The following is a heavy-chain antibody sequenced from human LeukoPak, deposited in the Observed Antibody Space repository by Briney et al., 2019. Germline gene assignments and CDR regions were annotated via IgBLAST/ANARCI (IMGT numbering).Heavy chain of an antibody. Sequence: PSETLSLTCTVSGGSISSSSYYWGWIRQPPGKGLEWIGSIYYSGSTYYNPSLKSRVTISVDTSKNQFSLKLSSVTAADTAVYYCARVRSDSSGYYYSPSFDYWGQGTLVTVSS. V-gene: IGHV4-39*07. CDR2: IYYSGST. CDR3: ARVRSDSSGYYYSPSFDY. CDR1: GGSISSSSYY. D-gene: IGHD3-22*01. J-gene: IGHJ4*02.